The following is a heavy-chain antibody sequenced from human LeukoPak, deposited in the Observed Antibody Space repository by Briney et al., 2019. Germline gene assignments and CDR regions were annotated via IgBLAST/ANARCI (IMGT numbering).Heavy chain of an antibody. CDR2: ISAYNGNT. V-gene: IGHV1-18*01. CDR3: ARERDIVVVVAAGEYYYYYGMDV. Sequence: ASVKVSCKASGYTFTSYGISWVRQAPGQGLEWMGWISAYNGNTNYAQKLQGRVTMTTDTSTSTAYMELRSLRSDDTAVYYCARERDIVVVVAAGEYYYYYGMDVWGQGTTVTVSS. CDR1: GYTFTSYG. J-gene: IGHJ6*02. D-gene: IGHD2-15*01.